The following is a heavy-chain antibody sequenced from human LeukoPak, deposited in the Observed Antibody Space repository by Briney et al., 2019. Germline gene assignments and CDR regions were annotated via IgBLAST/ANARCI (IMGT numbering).Heavy chain of an antibody. D-gene: IGHD2/OR15-2a*01. J-gene: IGHJ5*02. CDR1: GDSVSRKSAA. V-gene: IGHV6-1*01. CDR3: ARIGGPSNMGGWFGP. CDR2: TYYRSKWYT. Sequence: SQTLSLTCAISGDSVSRKSAAWNWIRQSPSRGLEWLGRTYYRSKWYTDYAEFVKSRIAINPDTSKSQFFLQLNSVTPEDTAVYYCARIGGPSNMGGWFGPWGQGTLVTVSS.